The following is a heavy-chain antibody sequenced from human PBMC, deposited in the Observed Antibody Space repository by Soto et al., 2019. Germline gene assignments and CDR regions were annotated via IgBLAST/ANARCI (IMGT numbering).Heavy chain of an antibody. CDR3: IQSRCGGDFLQYDASYYDIYMLA. V-gene: IGHV2-5*02. CDR1: EFSFSTIGLE. CDR2: IYWDDDK. D-gene: IGHD2-21*01. Sequence: SDPTLVNPTQTLTLTCTFSEFSFSTIGLEVSWIRQPPGKALEWLAMIYWDDDKRYSPSLKSRLTITKDTSQNQVVLTVTNLDPVDTATYYCIQSRCGGDFLQYDASYYDIYMLAWRQGT. J-gene: IGHJ3*01.